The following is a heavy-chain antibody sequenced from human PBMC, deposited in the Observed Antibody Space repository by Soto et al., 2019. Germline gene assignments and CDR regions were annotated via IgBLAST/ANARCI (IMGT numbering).Heavy chain of an antibody. CDR2: IYYSGST. CDR3: ARDRDRGITMVRGVSYGMDV. J-gene: IGHJ6*02. CDR1: GGSISSYY. V-gene: IGHV4-59*01. Sequence: SETLSLTCTVSGGSISSYYWSWIRQPPGKGLEWIGYIYYSGSTNYNPSLKSRVTISVDTSKNQFSLRLSSVTAADTAVYYCARDRDRGITMVRGVSYGMDVWGQGTTVTVSS. D-gene: IGHD3-10*01.